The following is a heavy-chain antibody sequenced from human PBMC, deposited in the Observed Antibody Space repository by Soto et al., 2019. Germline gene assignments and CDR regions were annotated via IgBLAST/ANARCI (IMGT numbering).Heavy chain of an antibody. CDR1: GFTFSSYA. Sequence: QVQLVESGGGVVQPGRSLRLSCAASGFTFSSYAMHWVRQAPGKGLEWVAVISYDGSNKYYADSVKGRFTISRDNSKNKLYLQMNSLRAEDTAVYYCARVTYSYGYAPFDYWGQGTLVTVSS. J-gene: IGHJ4*02. V-gene: IGHV3-30-3*01. CDR2: ISYDGSNK. CDR3: ARVTYSYGYAPFDY. D-gene: IGHD5-18*01.